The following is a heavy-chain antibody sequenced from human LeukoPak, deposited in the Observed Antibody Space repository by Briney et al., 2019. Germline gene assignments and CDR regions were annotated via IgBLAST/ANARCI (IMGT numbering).Heavy chain of an antibody. CDR3: ARGPLIAPYYFDY. CDR1: GFSTSTYS. CDR2: IKQDGSEK. J-gene: IGHJ4*02. Sequence: GGSLRLSCAASGFSTSTYSMGWVRQAPGKGLEWVANIKQDGSEKYYVDSVKGRFTISRDNAKNSLYLQMNSLRAEDTAVYYCARGPLIAPYYFDYWGQGTLVTVSS. D-gene: IGHD2/OR15-2a*01. V-gene: IGHV3-7*01.